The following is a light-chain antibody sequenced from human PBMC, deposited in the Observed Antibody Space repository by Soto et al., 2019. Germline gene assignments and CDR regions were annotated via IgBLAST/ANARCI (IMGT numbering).Light chain of an antibody. J-gene: IGLJ2*01. Sequence: QSALTQPPSASGSPGQSVTISCTGTSSDIGYYDYVSWYQHHPGKAPKLMIYEVNKRPSGVPDRFSGSKSGTSASLAITGLQAEDEADYYCQSQDSSLSGSVFGGGTKLTVL. CDR1: SSDIGYYDY. V-gene: IGLV2-8*01. CDR3: QSQDSSLSGSV. CDR2: EVN.